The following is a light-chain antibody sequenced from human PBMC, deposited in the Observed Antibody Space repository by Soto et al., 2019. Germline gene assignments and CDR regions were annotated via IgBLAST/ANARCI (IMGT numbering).Light chain of an antibody. CDR2: GAS. CDR1: QSVSSSY. J-gene: IGKJ2*01. V-gene: IGKV3-20*01. CDR3: QQYSSWPPYT. Sequence: EIVLTQSPGTLSLSPGERATLSCRASQSVSSSYFAWYQQKPGQAPRLLIYGASSRATGIPARFSGSGSGTDFTLTISSLEPEDFAVYYCQQYSSWPPYTFGQGTKLEIK.